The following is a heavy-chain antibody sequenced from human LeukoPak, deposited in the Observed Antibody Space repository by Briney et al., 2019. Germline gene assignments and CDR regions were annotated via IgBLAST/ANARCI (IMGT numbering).Heavy chain of an antibody. CDR1: GFTFSSYG. CDR2: IWYDGSNK. D-gene: IGHD3-22*01. J-gene: IGHJ4*02. Sequence: PGGSLRLSCAGSGFTFSSYGMHWVRQAPGKGLEWVAVIWYDGSNKYYADSVKGRFTIPRDNSKNTLYLQMNSLRAEDTAVYYCARDTPYYDSSGYTSPYDYWGQGTLVTVSS. V-gene: IGHV3-33*01. CDR3: ARDTPYYDSSGYTSPYDY.